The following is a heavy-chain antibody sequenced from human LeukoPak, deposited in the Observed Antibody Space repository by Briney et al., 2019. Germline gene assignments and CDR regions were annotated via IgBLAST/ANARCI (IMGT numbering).Heavy chain of an antibody. J-gene: IGHJ4*02. D-gene: IGHD3-10*01. V-gene: IGHV4-30-4*01. CDR2: IYYSGTT. CDR1: GGSISSGGYY. Sequence: SQTLSLTCTVSGGSISSGGYYWSWIRQHPGKGLEWIGYIYYSGTTSYNPSLKSRVTISVDTSKNQFSLKLSSVTAADTAVYYCARAGLETYYGKSYFDYWGQGTLVTVSS. CDR3: ARAGLETYYGKSYFDY.